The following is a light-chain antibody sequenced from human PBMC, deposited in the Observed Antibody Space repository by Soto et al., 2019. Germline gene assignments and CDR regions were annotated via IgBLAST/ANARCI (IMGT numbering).Light chain of an antibody. Sequence: QSALTQPASVSGAPGQSITISCTGTSSDVGGYHYVSWYQQHPGRAPKLSIYEVVNRPSGVSDRFYGSKSGNTASLNSSGLQAEDEAHYYCSSYTSSALVFGGGTKLTVL. CDR3: SSYTSSALV. CDR2: EVV. CDR1: SSDVGGYHY. V-gene: IGLV2-14*01. J-gene: IGLJ3*02.